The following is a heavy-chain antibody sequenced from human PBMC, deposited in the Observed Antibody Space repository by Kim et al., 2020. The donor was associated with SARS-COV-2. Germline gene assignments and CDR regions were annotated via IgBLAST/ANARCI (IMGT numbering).Heavy chain of an antibody. Sequence: SETLSLTCSVSGGSITSSDYYWSWIRQTPGKGLEWFGSIYYTGSTYYYPSLKSRVTISVDTFKNQFYLRLKSVTATDRAVYYCAIHAGYKYGHDDDHFDYWGQGTLVTVSS. CDR2: IYYTGST. J-gene: IGHJ4*02. CDR3: AIHAGYKYGHDDDHFDY. CDR1: GGSITSSDYY. D-gene: IGHD5-18*01. V-gene: IGHV4-39*01.